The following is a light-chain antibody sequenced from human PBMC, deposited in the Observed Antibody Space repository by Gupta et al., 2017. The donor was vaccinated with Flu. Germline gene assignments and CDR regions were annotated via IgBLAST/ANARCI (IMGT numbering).Light chain of an antibody. CDR2: GAS. CDR3: QQYNTWPPWA. J-gene: IGKJ1*01. Sequence: EIVMTQSPATLSASPGERATLSCSASQSVSTNLAWYQQKPGQAPRLLISGASTRATGIPARFSGSGSGTEFTLTISSLQSEDFAVYYCQQYNTWPPWAFGQGTKVEIK. CDR1: QSVSTN. V-gene: IGKV3-15*01.